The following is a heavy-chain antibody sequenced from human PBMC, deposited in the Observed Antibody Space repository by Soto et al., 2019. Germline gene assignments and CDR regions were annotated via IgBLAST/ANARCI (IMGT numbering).Heavy chain of an antibody. CDR1: GFTFSNYA. J-gene: IGHJ6*02. CDR2: IGGSGGST. Sequence: GGSLRLSCAASGFTFSNYAMSWVRQAPGKGLEWVSLIGGSGGSTNYADSVKGRFTISRDISKNSLYLQMNSLRAEDAAVYYCAKDRHSYGPAGCGMDVWGQGTTVTVSS. V-gene: IGHV3-23*01. CDR3: AKDRHSYGPAGCGMDV. D-gene: IGHD5-18*01.